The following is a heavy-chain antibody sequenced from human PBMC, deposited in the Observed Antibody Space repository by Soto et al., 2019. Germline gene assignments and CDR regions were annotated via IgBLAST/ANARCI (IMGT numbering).Heavy chain of an antibody. CDR3: VKGKESGYRGAFDS. V-gene: IGHV3-23*01. J-gene: IGHJ4*02. D-gene: IGHD5-18*01. CDR1: GFNFGSYA. CDR2: VSGSGSSP. Sequence: EAQLLESGGGLVQPGGSLRLSCAATGFNFGSYAMGWFRQAPGKGLAWVSGVSGSGSSPYYADSVKGRLTISKDKSKNTLDLVLNNLSSEDTAFYFSVKGKESGYRGAFDSWGQGTMVTVSS.